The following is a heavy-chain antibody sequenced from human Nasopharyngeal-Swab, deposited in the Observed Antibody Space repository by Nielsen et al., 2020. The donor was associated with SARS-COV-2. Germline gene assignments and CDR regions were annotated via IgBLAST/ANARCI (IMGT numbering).Heavy chain of an antibody. CDR1: GGSISSISYY. J-gene: IGHJ6*02. CDR3: ARHGSNSWYRGYGMDV. V-gene: IGHV4-39*01. CDR2: IYYSWST. D-gene: IGHD6-13*01. Sequence: SETLSLTCPVSGGSISSISYYWAWILQPPGKGLEWIGLIYYSWSTSYNPSLKSPVTISVDTSKKQFSLKLISVTAADTAVYYCARHGSNSWYRGYGMDVWGQGTTVTVSS.